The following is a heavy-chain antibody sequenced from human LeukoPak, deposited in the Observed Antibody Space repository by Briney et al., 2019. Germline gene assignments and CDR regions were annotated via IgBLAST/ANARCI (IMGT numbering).Heavy chain of an antibody. Sequence: SGGSLRLSCAASGFTFSDHYMAWVRQAPGKGLEWVARSRNKANSYTTKYAASVEGRFSISRDGSKSSLYLQMNSLKNEDTAMYYCAVSLGEAFRNFDYWGQGTLVTVSS. CDR3: AVSLGEAFRNFDY. D-gene: IGHD3-3*02. CDR1: GFTFSDHY. CDR2: SRNKANSYTT. J-gene: IGHJ4*02. V-gene: IGHV3-72*01.